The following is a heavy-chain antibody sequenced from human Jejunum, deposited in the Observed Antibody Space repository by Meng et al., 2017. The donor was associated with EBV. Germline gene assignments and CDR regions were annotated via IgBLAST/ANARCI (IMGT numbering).Heavy chain of an antibody. CDR1: CGSIRDNAW. Sequence: LQGAGTRLDKASGTPALPCVLCCGSIRDNAWWRLVRQPPGKGLEWLGEIYHGGGTNYNPSLESRVPISVDKSKNQFSLKLNSVTVADTAVYYCAGNGYYALEYWGPGILVTVSS. V-gene: IGHV4-4*02. CDR3: AGNGYYALEY. CDR2: IYHGGGT. J-gene: IGHJ4*02. D-gene: IGHD3-22*01.